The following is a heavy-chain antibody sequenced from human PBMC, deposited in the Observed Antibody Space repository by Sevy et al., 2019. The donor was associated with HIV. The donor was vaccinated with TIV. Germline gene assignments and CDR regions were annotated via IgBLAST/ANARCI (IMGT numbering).Heavy chain of an antibody. Sequence: GGSLRLSCAASGFTFSSYAMSLVRQAPGKGLDWVSAISGSGGSTYYADSVKGRFTISRDNSKNTLYLQMNSLRAEDTAVYYCAKFIMVRGPYDAFDIWGQGTMVTVSS. CDR3: AKFIMVRGPYDAFDI. CDR1: GFTFSSYA. J-gene: IGHJ3*02. D-gene: IGHD3-10*01. V-gene: IGHV3-23*01. CDR2: ISGSGGST.